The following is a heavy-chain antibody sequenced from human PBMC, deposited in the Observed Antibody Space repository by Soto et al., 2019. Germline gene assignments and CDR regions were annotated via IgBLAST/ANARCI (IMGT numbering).Heavy chain of an antibody. J-gene: IGHJ4*02. CDR2: IYWHNDK. CDR1: GFSLSTNGMG. D-gene: IGHD3-10*01. Sequence: QITLKESGPTLVEPTQTLTLTCTFSGFSLSTNGMGVGWIRQPPGKALEWLSLIYWHNDKRYSPSLKNRLTVTKDDSKNQVVLTMTDMDPVDTATYYCVHRRRDSGPNGDYWDPGILVTVSS. CDR3: VHRRRDSGPNGDY. V-gene: IGHV2-5*01.